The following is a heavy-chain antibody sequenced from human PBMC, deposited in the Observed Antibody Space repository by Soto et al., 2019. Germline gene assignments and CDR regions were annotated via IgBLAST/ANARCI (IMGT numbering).Heavy chain of an antibody. CDR1: GFTFSSYA. Sequence: GGSLRLSCAASGFTFSSYAMSWVRQAPGKGLEWVSAISGSGGSTYYADSVKGRFTISRDNSKNTLYLQMNSLRAEDTAVYYCAKFSELVVVAVTPFDYWGQGTLVTVSS. D-gene: IGHD2-15*01. CDR3: AKFSELVVVAVTPFDY. CDR2: ISGSGGST. J-gene: IGHJ4*02. V-gene: IGHV3-23*01.